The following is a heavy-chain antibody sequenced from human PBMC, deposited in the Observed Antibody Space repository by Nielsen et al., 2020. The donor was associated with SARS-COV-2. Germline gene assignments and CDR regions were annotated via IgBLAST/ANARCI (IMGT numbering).Heavy chain of an antibody. CDR1: GGSMSPYY. J-gene: IGHJ4*02. V-gene: IGHV4-59*08. D-gene: IGHD6-6*01. CDR2: MYYTGRT. Sequence: SETLSLTCTVSGGSMSPYYWSWIRQPPGKGLEWIGYMYYTGRTNYNPSLKSRLTISIDTSKNQFFLKLGSVTAADTAVYYCASRDIYSSSLGANDYWGQGTLVTVSS. CDR3: ASRDIYSSSLGANDY.